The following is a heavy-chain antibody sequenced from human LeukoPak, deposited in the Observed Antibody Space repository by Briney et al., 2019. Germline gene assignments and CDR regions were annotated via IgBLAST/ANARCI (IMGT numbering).Heavy chain of an antibody. CDR1: GYSISSGYY. V-gene: IGHV4-38-2*02. CDR2: IYHSGGT. CDR3: ARGEDYYDSSGYHGFDY. Sequence: PSETLSLTCTVSGYSISSGYYWGWIRQPPGKGLEWIGSIYHSGGTYYNPSLKSRVTISVDTSKNQFSLKLSSVTAADTAVYYCARGEDYYDSSGYHGFDYWGQGTLVTVSS. D-gene: IGHD3-22*01. J-gene: IGHJ4*02.